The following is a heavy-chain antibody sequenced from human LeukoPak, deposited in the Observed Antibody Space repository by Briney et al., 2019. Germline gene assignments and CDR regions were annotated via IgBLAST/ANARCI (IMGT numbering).Heavy chain of an antibody. CDR3: ARDNLSSGRILFDI. J-gene: IGHJ3*02. CDR1: GGTFSSYA. V-gene: IGHV1-69*05. CDR2: IIPIFGTA. Sequence: SMKVSCKASGGTFSSYAISWVRQAPGQGLEWMGRIIPIFGTANYAQKLQGRVTMTTDTSTSTAYMELRSLRSDDTAVYYCARDNLSSGRILFDIWGQGTMVTVSS. D-gene: IGHD6-19*01.